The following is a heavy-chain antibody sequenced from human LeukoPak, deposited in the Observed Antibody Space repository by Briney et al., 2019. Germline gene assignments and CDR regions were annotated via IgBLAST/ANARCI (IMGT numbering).Heavy chain of an antibody. CDR2: INPNTGGT. V-gene: IGHV1-2*02. CDR1: GYTFTGYY. D-gene: IGHD2-15*01. CDR3: ARGPYCSGGSCYFDY. Sequence: ASVKVSCKASGYTFTGYYMHWVRQAPGQGLEWMGWINPNTGGTNYAQKFQGRVTMTRDTSISTAYMELSRLRSDDTAVYYCARGPYCSGGSCYFDYWGQGTLVTVSS. J-gene: IGHJ4*02.